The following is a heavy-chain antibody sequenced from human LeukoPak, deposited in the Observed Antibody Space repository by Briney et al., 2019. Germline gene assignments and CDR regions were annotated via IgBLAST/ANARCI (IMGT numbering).Heavy chain of an antibody. CDR2: ISSSSLYI. CDR1: GFTFSSYS. V-gene: IGHV3-21*01. Sequence: PGGSLRLSCAASGFTFSSYSMNWVRQAPGKGLEWVSSISSSSLYIYYADSLKGRFTISRDNAKNSLYLQMDSLREEDTAVYYCARGYCSSTDCHLARHFEYWGQGTLVTVSS. D-gene: IGHD2-2*01. CDR3: ARGYCSSTDCHLARHFEY. J-gene: IGHJ4*02.